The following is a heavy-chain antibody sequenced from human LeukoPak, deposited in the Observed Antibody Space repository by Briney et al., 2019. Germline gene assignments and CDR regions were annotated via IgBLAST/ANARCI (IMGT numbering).Heavy chain of an antibody. CDR3: ARGRRYYDSSGRRSSEFDY. D-gene: IGHD3-22*01. CDR2: INHSGST. Sequence: PSETLSLTCAVYGGSFSGYYWSWIRQPPGKGLEWSGEINHSGSTNYNPSLKSRVTISVDTSKNQFSLKLSSVTAADTAVYYCARGRRYYDSSGRRSSEFDYWGQGTLVTVSS. CDR1: GGSFSGYY. V-gene: IGHV4-34*01. J-gene: IGHJ4*02.